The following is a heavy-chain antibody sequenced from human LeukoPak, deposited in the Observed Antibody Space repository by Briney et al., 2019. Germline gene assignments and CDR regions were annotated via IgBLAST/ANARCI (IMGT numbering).Heavy chain of an antibody. CDR2: ISDSGAGT. V-gene: IGHV3-23*01. CDR3: AKDRWTEVDAFDI. J-gene: IGHJ3*02. Sequence: GGSLRLSCAASGFTFSSYAMNWVRQAPGKGLEWVSAISDSGAGTYYADSVKGRFTISRDNSKNTLYLQMNSLRAEDTAVYYCAKDRWTEVDAFDIWGQGTMVTVSS. CDR1: GFTFSSYA. D-gene: IGHD1-1*01.